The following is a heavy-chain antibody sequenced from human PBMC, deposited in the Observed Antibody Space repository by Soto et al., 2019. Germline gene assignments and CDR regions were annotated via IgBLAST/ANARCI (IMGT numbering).Heavy chain of an antibody. CDR1: GYTFTSYD. V-gene: IGHV1-8*01. CDR3: ARVVEGKSPYYYYYMDV. Sequence: ASVKVSCKASGYTFTSYDINWVRQATGQGLEWMGWMNPNSGNTGYAQKFQGRVTMTRNTSISTAYMELGSLRSEDTAVYYCARVVEGKSPYYYYYMDVWGKGTTVTVSS. D-gene: IGHD2-2*01. CDR2: MNPNSGNT. J-gene: IGHJ6*03.